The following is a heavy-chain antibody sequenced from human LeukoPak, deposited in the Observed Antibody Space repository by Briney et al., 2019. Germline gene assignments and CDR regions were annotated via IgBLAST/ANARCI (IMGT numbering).Heavy chain of an antibody. CDR3: AKDKRAVAGTMLGS. CDR1: GFTFDDYA. V-gene: IGHV3-9*01. D-gene: IGHD6-19*01. CDR2: ISWNSGSI. J-gene: IGHJ4*02. Sequence: PGGSLRLSRAASGFTFDDYAMHWVRHAPGKGLEWVSGISWNSGSIGYADSVKGRFTISRDNAKNSLYLQMNSLRAEDTALYYCAKDKRAVAGTMLGSWGQGTLVTVSS.